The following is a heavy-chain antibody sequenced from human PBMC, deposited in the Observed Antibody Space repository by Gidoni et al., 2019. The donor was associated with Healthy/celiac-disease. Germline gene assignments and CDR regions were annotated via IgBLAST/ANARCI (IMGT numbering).Heavy chain of an antibody. CDR1: GYTFTSYY. V-gene: IGHV1-8*01. CDR2: TNPNRGNT. Sequence: QVQLVQSGAEVKKPGASVQVSCKASGYTFTSYYIYLVRQATGQGLEWMGWTNPNRGNTGYAQKFQGRVTITRNTSISTAYMELSSLRSEDTAVYYCARSKTYYDFWSGYCNWFDPWGQGTLVTVSS. J-gene: IGHJ5*02. CDR3: ARSKTYYDFWSGYCNWFDP. D-gene: IGHD3-3*01.